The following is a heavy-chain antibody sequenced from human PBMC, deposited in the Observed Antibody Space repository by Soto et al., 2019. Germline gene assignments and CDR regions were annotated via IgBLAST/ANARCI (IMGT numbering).Heavy chain of an antibody. J-gene: IGHJ6*03. CDR3: ARDLRFLDRLGYYYYYMDV. CDR2: ISSSSSYI. CDR1: GFTFSSYS. Sequence: GGSLRLSCAASGFTFSSYSMNWVRQAPGKGLEWVSSISSSSSYIYYADSVKGRFTISRDNAKNSLYLQMNSLRAEDTAVYYCARDLRFLDRLGYYYYYMDVWGKGTTVTVSS. D-gene: IGHD3-3*01. V-gene: IGHV3-21*01.